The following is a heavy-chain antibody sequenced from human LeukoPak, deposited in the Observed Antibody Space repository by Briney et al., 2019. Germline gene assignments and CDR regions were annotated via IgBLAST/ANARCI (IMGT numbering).Heavy chain of an antibody. CDR2: INHSGST. CDR1: GGSFSGYY. CDR3: AREEMPGKFDY. V-gene: IGHV4-34*01. J-gene: IGHJ4*02. Sequence: KPSETLSLTCAVYGGSFSGYYWSWIRQPPGKGLEWIGEINHSGSTNYNPSLKSRVTISVDTSKNQFSLKLSSVTAADTAVYFCAREEMPGKFDYWGQGILVTVSS. D-gene: IGHD1-26*01.